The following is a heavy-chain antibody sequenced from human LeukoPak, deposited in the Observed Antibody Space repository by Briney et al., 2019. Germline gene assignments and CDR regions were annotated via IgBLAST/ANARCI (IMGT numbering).Heavy chain of an antibody. J-gene: IGHJ6*03. CDR3: ARPGDCSSSTFSGYMAV. V-gene: IGHV4-34*01. Sequence: PSETLSLTCAVYRGSLSGYYWSWIPQPPGKGLECIGEINHSGSTTYNPSLTSRVTISVDTSKKQLSLKMSSVTAADTAVYYCARPGDCSSSTFSGYMAVWGKGTTVTVSS. CDR2: INHSGST. D-gene: IGHD2-2*01. CDR1: RGSLSGYY.